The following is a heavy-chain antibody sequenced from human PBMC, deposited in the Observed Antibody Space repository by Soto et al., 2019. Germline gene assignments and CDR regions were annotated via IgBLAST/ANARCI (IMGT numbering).Heavy chain of an antibody. J-gene: IGHJ6*02. D-gene: IGHD3-10*01. CDR3: AKDREARGRYKGYYQNGMDV. Sequence: QVQVVESGGGVVQPGKSLRLSCAASGFTFSSYGMHWVRQAPGKGLEWVAVVSYDGSNKHHADSVKGRFTISRDNSKNTLYLQMNSLRAEDTAVYYCAKDREARGRYKGYYQNGMDVWGQGTTLTVSS. CDR1: GFTFSSYG. V-gene: IGHV3-30*18. CDR2: VSYDGSNK.